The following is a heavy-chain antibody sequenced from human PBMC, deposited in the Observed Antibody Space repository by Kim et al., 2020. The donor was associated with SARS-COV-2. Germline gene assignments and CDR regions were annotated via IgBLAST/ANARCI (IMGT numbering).Heavy chain of an antibody. V-gene: IGHV3-11*01. D-gene: IGHD3-9*01. Sequence: GGSLRLSCAASGFTFSDYYMSWIRQAPGKGLEWVSYISSSGSTIYYADSVKGRFTISRDNAKNSLYLQMNSLRAEDTAVYYCARDTPTGTDQRSLYYYYYYGMDVWGQGTTVTVSS. CDR3: ARDTPTGTDQRSLYYYYYYGMDV. J-gene: IGHJ6*02. CDR2: ISSSGSTI. CDR1: GFTFSDYY.